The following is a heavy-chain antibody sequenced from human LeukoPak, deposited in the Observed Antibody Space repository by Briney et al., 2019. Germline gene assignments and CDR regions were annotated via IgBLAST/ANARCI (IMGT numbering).Heavy chain of an antibody. D-gene: IGHD1-1*01. Sequence: PGGPLRLSCAASEFTFRSYNMHWVRQAPGTGLEWVAFIRNDGSNKYYADSVKGRFTISRDNSKNTLYLQMNSLRAEDTAVYYCARDSLDYYCMDVWGKGTTVTVSS. CDR1: EFTFRSYN. CDR3: ARDSLDYYCMDV. V-gene: IGHV3-30*02. J-gene: IGHJ6*03. CDR2: IRNDGSNK.